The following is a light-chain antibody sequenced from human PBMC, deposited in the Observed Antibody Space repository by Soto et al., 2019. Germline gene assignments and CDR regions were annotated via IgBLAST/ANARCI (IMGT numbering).Light chain of an antibody. Sequence: QSVLTQPASVSGSPGQSITISCTGTSSDVGSYNLVSWYQQHPGKAPKLMIHEGSKRPSGVSIRFSGSKSGNTASLTISGLQAEDEADYYCCSYAGSSTVVFGGGTKLTVL. V-gene: IGLV2-23*01. CDR2: EGS. CDR3: CSYAGSSTVV. CDR1: SSDVGSYNL. J-gene: IGLJ2*01.